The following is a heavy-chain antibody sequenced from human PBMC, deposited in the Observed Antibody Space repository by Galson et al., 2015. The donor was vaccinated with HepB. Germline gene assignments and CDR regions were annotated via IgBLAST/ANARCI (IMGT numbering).Heavy chain of an antibody. CDR3: ARHERDGSSGYYYEGWFDP. Sequence: QSGAEVKKPGESLRISCKASGYTFTTYWISWVRQMPGKGLEWMGRIDPSDSYTTYSPSFQGHVSISADKSVSTAYLEWSSLKASDTAMYYCARHERDGSSGYYYEGWFDPWGQGTLVTVSS. V-gene: IGHV5-10-1*01. CDR2: IDPSDSYT. J-gene: IGHJ5*02. D-gene: IGHD3-22*01. CDR1: GYTFTTYW.